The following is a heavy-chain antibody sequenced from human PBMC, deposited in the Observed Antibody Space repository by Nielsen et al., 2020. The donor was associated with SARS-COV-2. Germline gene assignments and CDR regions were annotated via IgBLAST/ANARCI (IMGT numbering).Heavy chain of an antibody. V-gene: IGHV4-30-2*04. J-gene: IGHJ6*02. Sequence: WIRQPPGKGLEWIGYIYHSGSTYYNPSLKSRVTISVDTSKNQFSLKLSSVTAADTAVYYCARGRYYYGSGSYYNGYYYYYGMDVWGQGTTVTVSS. CDR2: IYHSGST. D-gene: IGHD3-10*01. CDR3: ARGRYYYGSGSYYNGYYYYYGMDV.